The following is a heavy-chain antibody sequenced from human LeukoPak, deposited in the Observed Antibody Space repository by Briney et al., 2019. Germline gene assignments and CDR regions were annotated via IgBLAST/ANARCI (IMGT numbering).Heavy chain of an antibody. CDR1: GFTFSNYA. J-gene: IGHJ4*02. D-gene: IGHD3-10*02. CDR2: ISSSGSTI. CDR3: AKFTMLYSGNSNFDY. Sequence: PGGSLRLPCAASGFTFSNYAMSWVRQAPGKGLEWVSYISSSGSTIYYADSVKGRFTISRDNAKNSLYLQMNSLRAEDTAVYYCAKFTMLYSGNSNFDYWGQGTLVTVSS. V-gene: IGHV3-48*04.